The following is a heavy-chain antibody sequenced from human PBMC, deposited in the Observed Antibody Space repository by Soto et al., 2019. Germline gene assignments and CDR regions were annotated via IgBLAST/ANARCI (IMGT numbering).Heavy chain of an antibody. CDR1: GYTFTSYG. D-gene: IGHD4-4*01. Sequence: VASVKVSCKASGYTFTSYGISWVRQAPGQGLEWMGWISAYNGNTNYAQKLQGRVTMTTDTSTSTAYMELRSLRSDDTAVYYCARDRTTVTTFARMRYYYYGMDVWGQGTTVTVSS. J-gene: IGHJ6*02. CDR2: ISAYNGNT. V-gene: IGHV1-18*04. CDR3: ARDRTTVTTFARMRYYYYGMDV.